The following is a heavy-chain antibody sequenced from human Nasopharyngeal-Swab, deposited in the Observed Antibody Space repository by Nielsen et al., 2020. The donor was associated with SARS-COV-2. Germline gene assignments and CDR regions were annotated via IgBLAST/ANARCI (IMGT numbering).Heavy chain of an antibody. CDR3: ARGNYYDSSGYYYVAFDI. V-gene: IGHV3-33*01. D-gene: IGHD3-22*01. J-gene: IGHJ3*02. CDR2: IWYDGSNK. CDR1: GFTFSSYG. Sequence: GESLKISCAASGFTFSSYGMHWVRQAPGKGLEWVAVIWYDGSNKYYADSVKGRFTISRDNSKNTLYLQMNSLRAEDTAVYYCARGNYYDSSGYYYVAFDIWGQGTMVTVSS.